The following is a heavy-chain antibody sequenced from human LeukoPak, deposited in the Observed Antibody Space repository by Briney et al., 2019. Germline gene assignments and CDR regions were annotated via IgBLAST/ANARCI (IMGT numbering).Heavy chain of an antibody. CDR3: AKRPLYGDYLDY. J-gene: IGHJ4*02. CDR2: IYYSGST. V-gene: IGHV4-34*01. Sequence: SETLSLTCAVYGGSFSGYYWSWIRQPPGKGLEWIGSIYYSGSTYYNPSLKSRVTISVDTSKNQFSLKLSSVTAADTAVYYCAKRPLYGDYLDYWGQGTLVTVSS. D-gene: IGHD4-17*01. CDR1: GGSFSGYY.